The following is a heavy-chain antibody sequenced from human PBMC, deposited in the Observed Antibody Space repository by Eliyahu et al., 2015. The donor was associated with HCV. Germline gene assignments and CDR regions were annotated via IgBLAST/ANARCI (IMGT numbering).Heavy chain of an antibody. CDR3: ARHQEGYFGAGSSYYMDV. CDR2: LPFSGRT. Sequence: QQHLQESGPGLVKPSETLSLTCTVSGGSISSSSNYWGWIRQPPGKGAGWVGDLPFSGRTPFNPSLKSRVTISVDTSKNQFSLKLSSVTAADTAVYYCARHQEGYFGAGSSYYMDVWGKGTTVTVSS. J-gene: IGHJ6*03. V-gene: IGHV4-39*01. D-gene: IGHD3-10*01. CDR1: GGSISSSSNY.